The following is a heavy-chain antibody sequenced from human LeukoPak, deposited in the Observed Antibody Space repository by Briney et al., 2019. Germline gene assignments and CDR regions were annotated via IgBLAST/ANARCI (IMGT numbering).Heavy chain of an antibody. D-gene: IGHD3-10*01. CDR3: ARVATMVRVPLDALDI. V-gene: IGHV3-48*03. CDR1: GFTFSSYE. Sequence: GGSLRLSCAASGFTFSSYEMNWVRQAPGKGLESVSYISRSGSTRYYADSVKGRFTISRDNAKNSLYLQMNSLRAEDTAVYYCARVATMVRVPLDALDIWGQGTMVSVSS. J-gene: IGHJ3*02. CDR2: ISRSGSTR.